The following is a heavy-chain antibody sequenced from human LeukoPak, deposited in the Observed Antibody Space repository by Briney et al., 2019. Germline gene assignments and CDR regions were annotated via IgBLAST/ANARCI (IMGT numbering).Heavy chain of an antibody. D-gene: IGHD2-2*01. CDR3: ASLGYCSSTSCLAEYFQH. CDR1: GYTFTGYY. Sequence: ASVKVSCKASGYTFTGYYMHWVRQAPGQGLEWIGWNNPNSGGTNYAQKFQGRVTMTRDTSISTAYMELSRLRSDDTAVYYCASLGYCSSTSCLAEYFQHWGQGTLVTVSS. V-gene: IGHV1-2*02. CDR2: NNPNSGGT. J-gene: IGHJ1*01.